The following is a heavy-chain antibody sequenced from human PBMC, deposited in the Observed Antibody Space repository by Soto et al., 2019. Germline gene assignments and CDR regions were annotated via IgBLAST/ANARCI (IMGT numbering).Heavy chain of an antibody. CDR1: GGTFSSYA. Sequence: QVQLVQSGAEVKKPGSSVKVSCKASGGTFSSYAISWVRQAPGQGLEWMGGIIPIFGTANDSQKVEGRVTITADESTGKAYKELSSRTFEDTALYYCDILQGVEGRRWHLDVWGQGTTVTVSS. D-gene: IGHD3-9*01. CDR2: IIPIFGTA. J-gene: IGHJ6*02. V-gene: IGHV1-69*12. CDR3: DILQGVEGRRWHLDV.